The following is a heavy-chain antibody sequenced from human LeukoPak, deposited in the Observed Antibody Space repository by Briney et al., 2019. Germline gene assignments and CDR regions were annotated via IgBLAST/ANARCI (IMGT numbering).Heavy chain of an antibody. CDR3: ARGSRWVGATAY. Sequence: ASVKVSCKASGYTFTSYDINWVRQATGQGLEWMGWMNPNSGNTGYAQEFRGRVTMTRNTSISTAYMELSSLRSEDTAVYYCARGSRWVGATAYWGQGTLVTVSS. CDR2: MNPNSGNT. V-gene: IGHV1-8*01. J-gene: IGHJ4*02. D-gene: IGHD1-26*01. CDR1: GYTFTSYD.